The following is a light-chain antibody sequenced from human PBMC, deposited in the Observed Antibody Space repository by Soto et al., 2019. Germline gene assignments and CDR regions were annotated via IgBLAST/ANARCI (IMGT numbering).Light chain of an antibody. J-gene: IGKJ1*01. Sequence: DIQMTQSPSTLSASVGDRVTITCRASKSISSWLAWYQQKPGKAPKLLIYDASSLESGAPSRFGGSGSGTEFTLTISSLQPDDFASYYCQQYNSYSWTFGQGTKVDIK. CDR3: QQYNSYSWT. V-gene: IGKV1-5*01. CDR1: KSISSW. CDR2: DAS.